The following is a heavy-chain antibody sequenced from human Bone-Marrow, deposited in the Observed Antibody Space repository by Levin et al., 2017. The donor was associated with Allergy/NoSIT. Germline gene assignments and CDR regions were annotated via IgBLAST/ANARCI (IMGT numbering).Heavy chain of an antibody. J-gene: IGHJ4*02. CDR3: ASRRDQTLRVLDY. D-gene: IGHD1-1*01. V-gene: IGHV3-21*01. CDR2: ISSSSSYI. CDR1: GFTFSSYS. Sequence: GGSLRLSCAASGFTFSSYSMNWVRQAPGKGLEWVSSISSSSSYIYYADSLKGRFTISRDNAKNSLYLKMNRLRAEDTAVYYCASRRDQTLRVLDYWGQGTLVTVSS.